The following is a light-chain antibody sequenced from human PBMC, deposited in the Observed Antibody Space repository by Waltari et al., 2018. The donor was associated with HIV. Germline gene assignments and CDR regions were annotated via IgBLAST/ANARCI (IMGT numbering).Light chain of an antibody. CDR3: ATWDSGLRAVV. CDR1: SSNIGYNY. J-gene: IGLJ2*01. Sequence: QSVLTQPPSVSATPGQKVTISCSGSSSNIGYNYVFWYQQLPGTAPKLLFYDYNKRPAVIPDRVSGAKSGTSASLGITGLQTGDEADYYCATWDSGLRAVVFGGGTKLTVL. V-gene: IGLV1-51*01. CDR2: DYN.